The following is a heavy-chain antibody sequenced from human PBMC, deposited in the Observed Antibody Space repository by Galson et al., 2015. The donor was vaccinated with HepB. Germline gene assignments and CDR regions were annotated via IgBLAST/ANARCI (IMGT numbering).Heavy chain of an antibody. CDR1: GFTFSSYA. Sequence: SLRLSCAASGFTFSSYAMHWVRQAPGKGLEYVSAISSNGGSTYYADSVKGRFTISRDNSKNTLYLQMSSLRAEDTGVYYFGKVPPRIYDILTGYSPGSDPWGQGTLVTVSS. D-gene: IGHD3-9*01. CDR2: ISSNGGST. J-gene: IGHJ5*02. CDR3: GKVPPRIYDILTGYSPGSDP. V-gene: IGHV3-64D*06.